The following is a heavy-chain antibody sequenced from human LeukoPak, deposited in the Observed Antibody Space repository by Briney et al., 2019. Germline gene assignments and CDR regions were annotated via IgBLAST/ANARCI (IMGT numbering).Heavy chain of an antibody. CDR2: IYTSGST. J-gene: IGHJ5*02. CDR1: GGSISSGSYY. CDR3: ARDRPPNQVVPGWFDP. D-gene: IGHD2-2*01. Sequence: EASETLSLTCTVSGGSISSGSYYWSWIRQPAGKGLEWIGRIYTSGSTNYNPSLKSRVTISVDTSKNQFSLKLSSVTAADTAVYYCARDRPPNQVVPGWFDPWGQGTLVTVSS. V-gene: IGHV4-61*02.